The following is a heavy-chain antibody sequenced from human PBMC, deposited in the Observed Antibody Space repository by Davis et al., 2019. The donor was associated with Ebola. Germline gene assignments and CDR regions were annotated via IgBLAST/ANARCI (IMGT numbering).Heavy chain of an antibody. D-gene: IGHD1-26*01. CDR3: ARTGVGGDAFDI. CDR2: INRGGST. Sequence: PSETLSLTCAVYVGSFSGYYWTWIRQPPGKGLEWIGEINRGGSTNYNPSLKSRVTISVDTSKNQFSLKLSSVTAADTAVYYCARTGVGGDAFDIWGQGTMVTVSS. CDR1: VGSFSGYY. J-gene: IGHJ3*02. V-gene: IGHV4-34*01.